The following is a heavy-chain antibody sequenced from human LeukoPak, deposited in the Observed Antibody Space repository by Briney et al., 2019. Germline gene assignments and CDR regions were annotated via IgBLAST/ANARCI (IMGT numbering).Heavy chain of an antibody. CDR1: GFTFSSYG. CDR2: ISYDGSNK. D-gene: IGHD1-26*01. CDR3: ARDPQRGGSYWVIYYYYGMDV. J-gene: IGHJ6*02. V-gene: IGHV3-30*03. Sequence: GSLRLSCAASGFTFSSYGMHWARQAPGKGLEWVAVISYDGSNKYYADSVKGRFTISRDNSKNTLYLQMNSLRAEDTAVYYCARDPQRGGSYWVIYYYYGMDVWGQGTTVTVSS.